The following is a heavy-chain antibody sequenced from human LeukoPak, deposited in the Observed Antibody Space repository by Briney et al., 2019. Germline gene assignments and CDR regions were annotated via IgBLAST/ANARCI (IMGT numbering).Heavy chain of an antibody. V-gene: IGHV1-18*01. CDR2: ISAYDGNT. Sequence: ASVKVSCKASGYTFTSYGISWVRQAPGQGLEWMGWISAYDGNTNYAQKLQGRVTMTTDTSTSTAYMELRSLRSDDTAVYYCARDHMGGSCYAYWGQGTLVTVSS. CDR1: GYTFTSYG. D-gene: IGHD2-15*01. CDR3: ARDHMGGSCYAY. J-gene: IGHJ4*02.